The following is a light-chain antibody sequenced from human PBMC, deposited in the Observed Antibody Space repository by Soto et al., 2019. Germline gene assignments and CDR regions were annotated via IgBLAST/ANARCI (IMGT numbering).Light chain of an antibody. CDR2: EVS. V-gene: IGLV2-23*02. CDR1: SSDVGSYNL. Sequence: QSALTQPASVSGSPGQSITISCTGTSSDVGSYNLVSWYQQHPGKAPKLMIYEVSKRPSGVSNRFSGSKSGNTASLTISGLQAEDEADYYCCSYAGSSTFEGVAFGGGTKLTVL. CDR3: CSYAGSSTFEGVA. J-gene: IGLJ2*01.